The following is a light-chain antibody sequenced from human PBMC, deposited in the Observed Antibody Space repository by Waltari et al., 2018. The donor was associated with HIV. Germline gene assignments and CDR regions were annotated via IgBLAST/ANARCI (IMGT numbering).Light chain of an antibody. V-gene: IGLV1-44*01. Sequence: QSVLTQPHSASGTPGQRVIISCSGSTSHVGSDVVIWYQQFPGTAPKLLISGDNVRPSGCPDRLSGSKSGASASLAISDLQSEDEAEYYCAAWDARLNEYLFGTGTKVTVL. CDR2: GDN. CDR3: AAWDARLNEYL. J-gene: IGLJ1*01. CDR1: TSHVGSDV.